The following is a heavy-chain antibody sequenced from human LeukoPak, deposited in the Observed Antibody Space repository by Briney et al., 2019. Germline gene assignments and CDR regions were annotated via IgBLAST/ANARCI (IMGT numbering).Heavy chain of an antibody. CDR3: ARGRRVSRLLMSSGRYYYYYMDV. CDR2: MNPNSGNT. D-gene: IGHD2-15*01. CDR1: GYTFTSYD. J-gene: IGHJ6*03. V-gene: IGHV1-8*01. Sequence: ASVKVSCKASGYTFTSYDINWVRQATGQGLEWMGWMNPNSGNTGYAQKFQGRVTMTRNTSISTAYMELSSLRSEDTAVYYCARGRRVSRLLMSSGRYYYYYMDVWGKGTTVTVSS.